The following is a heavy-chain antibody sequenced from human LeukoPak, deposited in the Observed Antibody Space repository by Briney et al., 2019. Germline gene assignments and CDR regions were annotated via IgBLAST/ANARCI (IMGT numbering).Heavy chain of an antibody. CDR3: AISLGGTELDY. CDR1: GFTFSSYS. D-gene: IGHD2-15*01. J-gene: IGHJ4*02. Sequence: GGSLRLSCAASGFTFSSYSMNWVRQAPGKGLEWVSSISSSSSYIYYADSVKGRFTISRDNSKNTLYLQMNSLRAEDTAVYYCAISLGGTELDYWGQGTLVTVSS. CDR2: ISSSSSYI. V-gene: IGHV3-21*01.